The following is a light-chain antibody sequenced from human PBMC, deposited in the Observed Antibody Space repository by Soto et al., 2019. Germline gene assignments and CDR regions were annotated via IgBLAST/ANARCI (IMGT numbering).Light chain of an antibody. J-gene: IGKJ1*01. CDR2: DAS. V-gene: IGKV1-5*01. CDR3: QQYNNWPPT. Sequence: DIQRTKSHSTLSASVGDRVTITCRASQSISSWLAWYQQKPGKAPKLLIYDASSLESGVPSRFSGSGSGTEFTLTISSLQSEDFAVYYCQQYNNWPPTFGQGTKVDIK. CDR1: QSISSW.